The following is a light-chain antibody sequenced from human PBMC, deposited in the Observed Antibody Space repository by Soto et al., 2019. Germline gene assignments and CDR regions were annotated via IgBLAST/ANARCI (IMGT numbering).Light chain of an antibody. CDR1: QSVTSNY. V-gene: IGKV3-20*01. CDR2: GAS. J-gene: IGKJ1*01. CDR3: QQSGGSRT. Sequence: EIVLTQSPGTLSLSPGEGVTLSCRASQSVTSNYLAWYQQKPGQAPRLLIYGASNRATGIPDRFSGSGSGTQFTLTINRLEPEDFAVYYCQQSGGSRTFGQGTKVDIK.